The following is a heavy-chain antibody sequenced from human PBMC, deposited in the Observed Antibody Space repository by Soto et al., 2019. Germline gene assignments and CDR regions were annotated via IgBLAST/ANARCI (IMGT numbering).Heavy chain of an antibody. CDR2: ISAYNGNT. J-gene: IGHJ6*02. CDR3: AREGVQQLVGDTDYYYYGMDV. V-gene: IGHV1-18*04. CDR1: GYTFTSYG. Sequence: GXSVKVSCKASGYTFTSYGISWVREAPVQGLEWMGWISAYNGNTNYSQKLQGRVTMTTDTSTSTAYMELRSLRSEDTAVYYCAREGVQQLVGDTDYYYYGMDVWGQGTTVTVSS. D-gene: IGHD6-13*01.